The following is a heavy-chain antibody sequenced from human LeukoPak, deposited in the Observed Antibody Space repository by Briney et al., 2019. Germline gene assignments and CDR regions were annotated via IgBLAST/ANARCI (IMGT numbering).Heavy chain of an antibody. J-gene: IGHJ4*02. V-gene: IGHV3-7*03. Sequence: PGGSLRLSCAASGLSFGTTWMTWVRQTPGKGLELVANINIDGSQRYHADSVEGRFTISRDNVKNTLYLQMSSLRVEDTAVYYCARDPGWGALDYWGQGALVIVSS. CDR1: GLSFGTTW. CDR2: INIDGSQR. D-gene: IGHD3-16*01. CDR3: ARDPGWGALDY.